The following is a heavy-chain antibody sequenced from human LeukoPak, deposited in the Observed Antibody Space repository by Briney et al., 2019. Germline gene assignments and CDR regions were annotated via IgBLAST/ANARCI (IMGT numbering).Heavy chain of an antibody. Sequence: PGGSLRLSCAASGFTFSSYGMHWVRQAPGKGLEWVAFIRYDGSNKYYADSVKGRFTISRDNSKNTLYLQMDSLRAEDTAVYYCAKDPGLTMVRGVSGNFYYFDYWGQGTLVTVSS. D-gene: IGHD3-10*01. CDR3: AKDPGLTMVRGVSGNFYYFDY. J-gene: IGHJ4*02. CDR1: GFTFSSYG. V-gene: IGHV3-30*02. CDR2: IRYDGSNK.